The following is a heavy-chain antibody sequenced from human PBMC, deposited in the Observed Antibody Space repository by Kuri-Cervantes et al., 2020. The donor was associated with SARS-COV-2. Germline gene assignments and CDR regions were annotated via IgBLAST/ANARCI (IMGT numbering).Heavy chain of an antibody. J-gene: IGHJ6*03. CDR3: ARGPGYNGYYYMDV. D-gene: IGHD5-24*01. CDR2: ITHRGDT. CDR1: GGSFNTYY. V-gene: IGHV4-34*01. Sequence: GSLRLSCAVYGGSFNTYYWAWIRQPPGKELERIGEITHRGDTIYNMSLKSRVTISVDTSKKQFSLDLRSVTAADTAIYYCARGPGYNGYYYMDVWGNGTTVTVSS.